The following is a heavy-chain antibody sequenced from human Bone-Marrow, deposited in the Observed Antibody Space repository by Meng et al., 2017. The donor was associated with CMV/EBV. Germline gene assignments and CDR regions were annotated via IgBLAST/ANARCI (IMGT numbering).Heavy chain of an antibody. CDR3: ASDATGLELQYNWFDP. CDR1: GGSISSSSYY. Sequence: SETLSLTCTVSGGSISSSSYYWGWIRQPPGKGLEWIGSIYYSGSNYYNPSLKSRVTISVDTSKNKFSLKLSSVTAADTDVYYCASDATGLELQYNWFDPWGQGTLVTVSS. V-gene: IGHV4-39*07. J-gene: IGHJ5*02. CDR2: IYYSGSN. D-gene: IGHD1-26*01.